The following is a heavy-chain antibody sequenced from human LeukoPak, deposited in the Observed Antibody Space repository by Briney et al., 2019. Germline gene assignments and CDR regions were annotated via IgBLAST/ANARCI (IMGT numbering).Heavy chain of an antibody. V-gene: IGHV4-59*01. CDR1: GGSISRYY. J-gene: IGHJ3*02. CDR2: IYYSGST. Sequence: SETLSLTCAVSGGSISRYYWSWIRQPPGKGLEWIGYIYYSGSTNYNPSLKSRVTISVDTSKNQFSLKLSSVTAADTAVYYCARAELLHAFDIWGQGTMVTVSS. CDR3: ARAELLHAFDI. D-gene: IGHD1-26*01.